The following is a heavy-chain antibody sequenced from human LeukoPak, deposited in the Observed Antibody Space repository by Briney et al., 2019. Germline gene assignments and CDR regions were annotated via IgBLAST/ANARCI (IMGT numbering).Heavy chain of an antibody. CDR1: GGTFSSYA. Sequence: ASVKVSCKASGGTFSSYAISWVRQAPGQGLEWMGWISAYNGNTNYAQKLQGRVTMTTDTSTSTAYMELRGLRSDDTAVYYCASFGAGYGSGSYYYYGMDVWGQGTTVTVSS. V-gene: IGHV1-18*01. J-gene: IGHJ6*02. D-gene: IGHD3-10*01. CDR2: ISAYNGNT. CDR3: ASFGAGYGSGSYYYYGMDV.